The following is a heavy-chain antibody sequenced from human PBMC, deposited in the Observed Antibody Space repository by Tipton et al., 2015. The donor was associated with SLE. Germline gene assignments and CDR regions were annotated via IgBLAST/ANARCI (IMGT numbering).Heavy chain of an antibody. CDR1: DDSFSSYY. CDR2: IDHSGST. D-gene: IGHD6-13*01. Sequence: TLSLTCTVSDDSFSSYYWSWIRQFPGKGLEWLGYIDHSGSTKCNPSLKSRVTISLDTSKNQFSLKLSSVTAADTAVYYCARGWAFSSTWSYFDLWGRGTLVTVSS. V-gene: IGHV4-59*12. J-gene: IGHJ2*01. CDR3: ARGWAFSSTWSYFDL.